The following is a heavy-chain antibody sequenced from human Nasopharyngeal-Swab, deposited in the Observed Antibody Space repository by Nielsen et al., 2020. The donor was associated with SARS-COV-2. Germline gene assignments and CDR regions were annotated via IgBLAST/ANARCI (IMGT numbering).Heavy chain of an antibody. V-gene: IGHV3-7*01. CDR2: IKQDGSET. CDR3: ARGGAVAGNDYYYGMDV. CDR1: GFSFRSYW. J-gene: IGHJ6*02. Sequence: GESLKISCAASGFSFRSYWMTWVRQAPGKGLEWVANIKQDGSETYYVDSVKGRFTISRDNAKKSLDLQMNSLRAEDTAVYYCARGGAVAGNDYYYGMDVWGQGTTVTVSS. D-gene: IGHD6-19*01.